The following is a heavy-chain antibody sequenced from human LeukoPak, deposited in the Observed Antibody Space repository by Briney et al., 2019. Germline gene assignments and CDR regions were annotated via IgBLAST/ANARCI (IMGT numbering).Heavy chain of an antibody. CDR1: GFTFSSYS. Sequence: GGSLRLSCAASGFTFSSYSMNWVRQAPGKGLEWVSSISSSSSYIYYADSVKGRFTISRDNAKNSLYLQMNSLRAEDTAVYYCARDALVGYYYDSSAPYYGMDVWGRGTTVTVSS. V-gene: IGHV3-21*04. CDR3: ARDALVGYYYDSSAPYYGMDV. J-gene: IGHJ6*02. D-gene: IGHD3-22*01. CDR2: ISSSSSYI.